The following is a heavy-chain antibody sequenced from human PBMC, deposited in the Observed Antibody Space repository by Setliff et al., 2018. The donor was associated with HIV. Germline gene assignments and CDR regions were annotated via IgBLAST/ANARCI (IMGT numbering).Heavy chain of an antibody. CDR2: VYYSGST. CDR1: GGSLSNHY. J-gene: IGHJ3*01. CDR3: ARSYYDFWNGLPRSFDV. Sequence: SETLSLTCTVSGGSLSNHYWSWLRQSPKNGLEWIGYVYYSGSTNYKPSSKSRVSISVDTSRNQFSLNLTSLTTADTAMYYCARSYYDFWNGLPRSFDVWGQGTMVTVSS. V-gene: IGHV4-59*11. D-gene: IGHD3-3*01.